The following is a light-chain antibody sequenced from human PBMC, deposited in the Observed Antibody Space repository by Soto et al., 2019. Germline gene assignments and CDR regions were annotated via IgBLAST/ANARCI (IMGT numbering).Light chain of an antibody. Sequence: EIVLTQSPGTLSLSPGERATISCRASQSVSSSYLAWYQQKPGQAPRLLIYGASSRATGIPDRFSGSGSGTDFTLTISRLEPEDFAVYYCQQYGSSPPKTFGQGTQVEIE. CDR3: QQYGSSPPKT. CDR2: GAS. CDR1: QSVSSSY. V-gene: IGKV3-20*01. J-gene: IGKJ1*01.